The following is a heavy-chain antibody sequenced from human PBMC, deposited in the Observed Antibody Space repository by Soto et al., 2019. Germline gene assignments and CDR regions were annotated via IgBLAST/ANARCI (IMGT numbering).Heavy chain of an antibody. V-gene: IGHV1-18*01. J-gene: IGHJ4*02. Sequence: QVQLVQSGAEVKKPGASVKVSCKASGYTFTSYGISWVRQAPGQGLEWMGWISAYNGNTNYAQKLQGRVTMTTDTSTSIAYMELRSLRSDDTAVYYCARDHLEYYYDSSGYYGDYWGQGTLVTVSS. D-gene: IGHD3-22*01. CDR3: ARDHLEYYYDSSGYYGDY. CDR2: ISAYNGNT. CDR1: GYTFTSYG.